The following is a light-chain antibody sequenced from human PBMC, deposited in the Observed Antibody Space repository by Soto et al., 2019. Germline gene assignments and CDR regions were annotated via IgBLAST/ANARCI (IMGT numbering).Light chain of an antibody. CDR3: QTWGTGIQV. J-gene: IGLJ2*01. CDR1: SGHSNYA. V-gene: IGLV4-69*01. Sequence: QSVLTQSPSASASLGASVKLTCTLSSGHSNYAIAWHQQQPEKGPRYLMKLNSDGSHNKGDGIPDRFSGSSSGAERYLIISSLQSDDEADYYCQTWGTGIQVFGGGTKLTVL. CDR2: LNSDGSH.